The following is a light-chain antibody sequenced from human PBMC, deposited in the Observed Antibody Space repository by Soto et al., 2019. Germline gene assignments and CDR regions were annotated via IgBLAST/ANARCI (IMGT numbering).Light chain of an antibody. J-gene: IGLJ2*01. Sequence: QSALTQPPSASGTPGQRVSISCSGSSSNIGSNYVYWYRQLPGTAPKLLIYNNNQRPSGVPDRFSGSQSGTSASLAISGLRSEDEADYYCAAWDDSLSGVLFGGGTKLTVL. V-gene: IGLV1-47*01. CDR1: SSNIGSNY. CDR3: AAWDDSLSGVL. CDR2: NNN.